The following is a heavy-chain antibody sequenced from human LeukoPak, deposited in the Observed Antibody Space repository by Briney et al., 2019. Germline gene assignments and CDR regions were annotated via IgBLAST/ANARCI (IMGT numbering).Heavy chain of an antibody. V-gene: IGHV1-18*01. CDR2: ISAYNGNT. Sequence: GASVKVSCKASGYTFTSYGNSWVRQAPGQGLEWMGWISAYNGNTNYAQKLQGRVTMTTDTSTSTAYMELRSLRSDDTAVYYCARDLGGYCSSTSCYRAAVYWGQGTLVTVSS. D-gene: IGHD2-2*02. J-gene: IGHJ4*02. CDR1: GYTFTSYG. CDR3: ARDLGGYCSSTSCYRAAVY.